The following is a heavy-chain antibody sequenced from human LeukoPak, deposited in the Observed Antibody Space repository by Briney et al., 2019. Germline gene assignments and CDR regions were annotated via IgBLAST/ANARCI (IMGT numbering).Heavy chain of an antibody. CDR2: INHSGST. CDR1: GGSFSGYY. Sequence: SETLSLTCAAYGGSFSGYYWSWIRQPPGKGLEWIGEINHSGSTNYNPSLKSRVTISVDTSKNQFSLKLSSVTAADTAVYYCARGLYYDILTGYSPYYFDYWGQGTLVTVSS. J-gene: IGHJ4*02. CDR3: ARGLYYDILTGYSPYYFDY. D-gene: IGHD3-9*01. V-gene: IGHV4-34*01.